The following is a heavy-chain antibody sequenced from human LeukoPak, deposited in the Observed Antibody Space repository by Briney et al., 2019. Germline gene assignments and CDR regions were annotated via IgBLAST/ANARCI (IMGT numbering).Heavy chain of an antibody. CDR2: IYYSGST. CDR3: ASLYSGSYFLDY. V-gene: IGHV4-30-4*01. D-gene: IGHD1-26*01. CDR1: GGSISSGDYY. Sequence: SQTLSLTCTVSGGSISSGDYYWSWLRQPPGTGLEWIGYIYYSGSTYYNPSLKSRVTISVDTSKNQFSLKLSSVTAADTAVYYCASLYSGSYFLDYWGQGTLATVSS. J-gene: IGHJ4*02.